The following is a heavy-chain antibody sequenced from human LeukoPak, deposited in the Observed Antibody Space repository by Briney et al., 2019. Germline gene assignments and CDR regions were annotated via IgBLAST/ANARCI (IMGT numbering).Heavy chain of an antibody. Sequence: SETLSLTCTVSSGSISSHSYYWTWIRQPAGKGLEWIGRIYTSGTTNYNPSLKSRVTMAVDTSKNQFSLKLSSVTAADTAVYYCASWYYYGSGSYRDSYYYYMDAWGKGTTVTVSS. CDR2: IYTSGTT. D-gene: IGHD3-10*01. J-gene: IGHJ6*03. CDR1: SGSISSHSYY. CDR3: ASWYYYGSGSYRDSYYYYMDA. V-gene: IGHV4-61*02.